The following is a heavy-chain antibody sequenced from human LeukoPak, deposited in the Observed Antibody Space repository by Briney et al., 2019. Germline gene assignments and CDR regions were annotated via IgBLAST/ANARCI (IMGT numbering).Heavy chain of an antibody. CDR2: ISSSGSTI. V-gene: IGHV3-48*03. D-gene: IGHD6-13*01. J-gene: IGHJ4*02. Sequence: PGGSLRLSCAASGFTFSSYEMNWVRQAPGKGLERVSYISSSGSTIYYADSVKGRFNISRDNAKNSLYLQMNSLRAEDTAVYYCARDLWARGPYSTRGYWGQGTLVTVSS. CDR3: ARDLWARGPYSTRGY. CDR1: GFTFSSYE.